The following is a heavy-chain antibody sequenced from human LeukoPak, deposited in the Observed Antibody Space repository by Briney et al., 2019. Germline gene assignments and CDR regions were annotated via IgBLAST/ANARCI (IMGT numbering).Heavy chain of an antibody. CDR2: LNHSGST. CDR3: ASLIAARPGRLTNYYYYYYMDV. Sequence: SETLSLTCAVYGGPFSGYYWSWIRQPPGKGLEWIGELNHSGSTNYNPSLKSRVTISVDTSKNQFSLKLSSVTAADTAVYYCASLIAARPGRLTNYYYYYYMDVWGKGTTVTVSS. CDR1: GGPFSGYY. D-gene: IGHD6-6*01. V-gene: IGHV4-34*01. J-gene: IGHJ6*03.